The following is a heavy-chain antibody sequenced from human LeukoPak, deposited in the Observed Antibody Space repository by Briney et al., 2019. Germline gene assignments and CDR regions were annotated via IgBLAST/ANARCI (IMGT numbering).Heavy chain of an antibody. J-gene: IGHJ4*02. CDR3: ARSLKLVLVDY. CDR1: GGSISSSSYY. V-gene: IGHV4-39*01. Sequence: PSETLSLTCTVSGGSISSSSYYWGWIRQPPGKGLEWIGSIYYSGSAYYNPSLKSRVTISVDTSKNQFSLKLSSVTAADTAVYYCARSLKLVLVDYWGQGTLVTVSS. D-gene: IGHD2-8*02. CDR2: IYYSGSA.